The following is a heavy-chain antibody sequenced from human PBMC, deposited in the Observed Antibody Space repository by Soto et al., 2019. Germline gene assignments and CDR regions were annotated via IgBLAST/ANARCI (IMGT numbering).Heavy chain of an antibody. D-gene: IGHD3-16*01. Sequence: PSETLSLTCAVYGGFLSESYWTWIRQPPGKGLEWIGEINHVGGTNYNPSLKSRVTMSVDTSQDQFSLRLISVTAADTAMYFCVRIRYQLPSSVLWLDPWGQGTPVTVSS. V-gene: IGHV4-34*01. CDR1: GGFLSESY. CDR2: INHVGGT. J-gene: IGHJ5*02. CDR3: VRIRYQLPSSVLWLDP.